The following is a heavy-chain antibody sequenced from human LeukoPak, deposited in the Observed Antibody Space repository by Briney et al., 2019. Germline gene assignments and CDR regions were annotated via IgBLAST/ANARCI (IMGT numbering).Heavy chain of an antibody. D-gene: IGHD2-2*01. CDR2: ISWDGGST. J-gene: IGHJ4*02. Sequence: GGSLRLSCAASGFTFDDYTMHWVRQAPGKGLERVSLISWDGGSTYYADSVKGRFTISRDNSKNSLYLQMNSLRTEDTALYYCAKDSQPTNPHYFDYWGQGTLVTVSS. CDR3: AKDSQPTNPHYFDY. CDR1: GFTFDDYT. V-gene: IGHV3-43*01.